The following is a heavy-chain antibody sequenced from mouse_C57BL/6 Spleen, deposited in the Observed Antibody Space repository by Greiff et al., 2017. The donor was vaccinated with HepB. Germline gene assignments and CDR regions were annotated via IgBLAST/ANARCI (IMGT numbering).Heavy chain of an antibody. D-gene: IGHD4-1*01. J-gene: IGHJ4*01. CDR1: GFNFKNTY. V-gene: IGHV14-3*01. CDR2: IDPANGNT. Sequence: EVQLQESVAELVRPGASVKLSCTASGFNFKNTYMHWVKQRPEQGLEWIGRIDPANGNTKYAPKFQGKATITADTSSNTAYLQLSSLTSEDTAIYYCARRTGTKEYYAMDYWGQGTSVTVSS. CDR3: ARRTGTKEYYAMDY.